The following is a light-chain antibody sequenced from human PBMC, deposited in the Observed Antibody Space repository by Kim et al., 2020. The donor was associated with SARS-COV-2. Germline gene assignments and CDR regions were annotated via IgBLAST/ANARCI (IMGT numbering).Light chain of an antibody. V-gene: IGKV4-1*01. J-gene: IGKJ2*01. CDR1: RSVLYSSNNKNY. CDR3: HQYYGPPYT. CDR2: WAS. Sequence: RATINCKSSRSVLYSSNNKNYLAWYQQKPGLPPRLLIYWASTRESGVPDRFSGSGSGTDFTLTISSLQAEDVGVYYCHQYYGPPYTFGQGTKLEI.